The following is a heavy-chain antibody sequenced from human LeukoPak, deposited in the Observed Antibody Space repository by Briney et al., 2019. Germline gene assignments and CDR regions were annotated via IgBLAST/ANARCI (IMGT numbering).Heavy chain of an antibody. CDR1: GFTFSSYV. CDR2: ISSSGSST. J-gene: IGHJ3*02. V-gene: IGHV3-23*01. D-gene: IGHD3-22*01. Sequence: GGSLRLSYAASGFTFSSYVMSWVRQAPSKGLGWVSAISSSGSSTYYADSVKGRFTISRDNSKNTLYLQMNGLRAEDTAVYYCAKVYDSSGYYLSDAFDIWGQGTMVTISS. CDR3: AKVYDSSGYYLSDAFDI.